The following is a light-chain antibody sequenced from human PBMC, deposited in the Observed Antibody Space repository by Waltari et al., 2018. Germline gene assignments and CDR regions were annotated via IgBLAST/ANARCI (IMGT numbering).Light chain of an antibody. CDR3: AAWDDSLEGWV. CDR1: SSHTGHNT. Sequence: QSVLTQPPSASGTPGPRLTLSCSASSSHTGHNTVRLYPQVPGPAPKLLIYNTNQRPSGVPERFSGSKSDTSASLAISWLQSEDEAEYSCAAWDDSLEGWVFGGGTRLTVL. CDR2: NTN. J-gene: IGLJ3*02. V-gene: IGLV1-44*01.